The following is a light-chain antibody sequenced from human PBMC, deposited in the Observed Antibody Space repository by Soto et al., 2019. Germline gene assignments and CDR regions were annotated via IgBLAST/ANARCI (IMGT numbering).Light chain of an antibody. CDR1: SGHSSYI. CDR2: LEGSGSY. J-gene: IGLJ3*02. Sequence: QPVLTQSSSASASLGSSVKLTCTLSSGHSSYIIEWHQQQPGKAPRYLMKLEGSGSYNKGSGVPDRFSGSSSGADRYLTISNLHFEDEADYYCETWDSNTRVFGGGTKLTVL. CDR3: ETWDSNTRV. V-gene: IGLV4-60*02.